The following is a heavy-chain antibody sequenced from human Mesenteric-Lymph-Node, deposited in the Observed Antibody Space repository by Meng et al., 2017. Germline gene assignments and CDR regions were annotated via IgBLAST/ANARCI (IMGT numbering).Heavy chain of an antibody. CDR2: IYYNGNN. J-gene: IGHJ4*02. V-gene: IGHV4-61*01. D-gene: IGHD4-17*01. CDR1: RGSINSGSYY. Sequence: QVQLQESGPGLVKPSQTLSLTCTVSRGSINSGSYYWSWIRQSPGKGLEWIGYIYYNGNNNYNPSLKSRVTISIDTSRNQFSLKLNSVTAADTAVYYCASGDYVLYSYWGQGTLVTVSS. CDR3: ASGDYVLYSY.